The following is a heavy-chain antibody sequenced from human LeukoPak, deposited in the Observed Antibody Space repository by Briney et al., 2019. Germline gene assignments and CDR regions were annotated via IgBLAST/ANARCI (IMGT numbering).Heavy chain of an antibody. CDR2: INPSGGST. CDR1: GYTFTSYY. J-gene: IGHJ1*01. Sequence: ASVKVSCKASGYTFTSYYMHWVRQAPGQGLEWMGIINPSGGSTSYAQKFQVRVTMTRDTSTSTAYMELSSLRSEDTAVYYCAAGTASRPEYLQHWGQGTLFIVSS. CDR3: AAGTASRPEYLQH. V-gene: IGHV1-46*01. D-gene: IGHD1-1*01.